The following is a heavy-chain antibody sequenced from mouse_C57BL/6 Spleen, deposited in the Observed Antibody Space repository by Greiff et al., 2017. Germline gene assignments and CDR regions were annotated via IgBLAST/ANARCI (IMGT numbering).Heavy chain of an antibody. CDR3: ARTDYDYDWFAY. Sequence: QVQLKESGAELAKPGASVMLSCKASGYTFTSYWMHWVKQRPGQGLEWIGYINPSSGYTKYNQKFKDKATLTADKSSSTAYMQLSSLTYEDSAVYYCARTDYDYDWFAYWGQGTLVTVSA. J-gene: IGHJ3*01. D-gene: IGHD2-4*01. CDR2: INPSSGYT. V-gene: IGHV1-7*01. CDR1: GYTFTSYW.